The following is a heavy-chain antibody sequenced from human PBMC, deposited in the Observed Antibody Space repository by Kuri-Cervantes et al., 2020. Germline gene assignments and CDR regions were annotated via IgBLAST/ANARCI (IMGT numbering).Heavy chain of an antibody. CDR2: INPNSGGT. Sequence: GESLKISCKASGYTSTGYYMHWVRQAPGQGLEWMGWINPNSGGTNYAQKLQGRVTMTTDTSTSTAYMELRSLRSDDTAVYYCARDHPQVITMIVVDYYYYYYGMDVWGQGTTVTVSS. CDR1: GYTSTGYY. J-gene: IGHJ6*02. D-gene: IGHD3-22*01. V-gene: IGHV1-2*02. CDR3: ARDHPQVITMIVVDYYYYYYGMDV.